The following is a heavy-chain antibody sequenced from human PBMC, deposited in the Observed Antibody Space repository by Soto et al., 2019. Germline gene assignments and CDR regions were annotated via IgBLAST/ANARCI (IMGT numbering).Heavy chain of an antibody. CDR1: GGTFSSYA. V-gene: IGHV1-69*13. CDR3: ARNRYYYDSRGSDYYYYGMDV. J-gene: IGHJ6*02. Sequence: SVKVSCKASGGTFSSYAISWVRQAPGQGLEWMGGIIPIFGTANYAQKFQGRVTITADESTSTAYMELSSLRSEDTAVYYCARNRYYYDSRGSDYYYYGMDVWGQGTTVTVSS. D-gene: IGHD3-22*01. CDR2: IIPIFGTA.